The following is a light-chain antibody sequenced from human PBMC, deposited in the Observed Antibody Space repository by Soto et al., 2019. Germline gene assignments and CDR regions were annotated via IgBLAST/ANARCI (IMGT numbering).Light chain of an antibody. CDR2: GVS. V-gene: IGKV3-20*01. CDR3: EQYGSSPRT. J-gene: IGKJ1*01. CDR1: HSVSSN. Sequence: EIVLTQSPGTLSVSPVEIAKLYCMSIHSVSSNLAWYQQKPGQPPRLLIYGVSSRATGIPDRFSGSGSGTDFTLTISRLEPEDSAVYYCEQYGSSPRTCGQGTKGDIK.